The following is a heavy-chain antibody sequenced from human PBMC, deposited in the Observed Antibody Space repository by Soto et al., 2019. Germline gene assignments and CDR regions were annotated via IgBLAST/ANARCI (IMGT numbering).Heavy chain of an antibody. V-gene: IGHV3-23*01. CDR3: AKSPTTTSPRVAS. J-gene: IGHJ5*02. CDR2: ISSSGGTT. CDR1: GFTFNNYA. D-gene: IGHD4-4*01. Sequence: EVRLLESGGGLVQPGGSLRLSCAASGFTFNNYAMIWVRQAPGKGLEWVSGISSSGGTTYYADSMRGRFAISRDNSKNTLYLQINSLRVEDAAIYYCAKSPTTTSPRVASWGQGTLVTVSS.